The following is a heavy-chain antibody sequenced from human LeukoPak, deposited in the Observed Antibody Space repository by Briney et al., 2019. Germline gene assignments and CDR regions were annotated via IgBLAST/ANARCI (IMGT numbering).Heavy chain of an antibody. CDR1: GGSISSYY. D-gene: IGHD4-17*01. Sequence: PSETLSLTCTVSGGSISSYYWSWIRQPPGKGLEWIGYIYYSGSTNYIPSLKSRVTISVDTSKNQFSLKLSSVTAADTAVYYCAGLLDYGDYGDAFDIWGQGTMVTVSS. V-gene: IGHV4-59*08. J-gene: IGHJ3*02. CDR3: AGLLDYGDYGDAFDI. CDR2: IYYSGST.